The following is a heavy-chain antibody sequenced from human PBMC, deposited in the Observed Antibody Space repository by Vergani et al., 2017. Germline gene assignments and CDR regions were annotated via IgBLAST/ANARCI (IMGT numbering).Heavy chain of an antibody. CDR2: ISSSSSTI. V-gene: IGHV3-48*01. CDR1: GFTFSSYS. CDR3: AGVMVTDDAFDI. Sequence: EVQLVESGGGLVQPGGSLRLSCAASGFTFSSYSMNWVRQAPGKGLEWVSYISSSSSTIYYADSVKGRFTISRDNAKNSLCLQMNSLRAEDTAVYYCAGVMVTDDAFDIWGQGTMVTVSS. J-gene: IGHJ3*02. D-gene: IGHD4-23*01.